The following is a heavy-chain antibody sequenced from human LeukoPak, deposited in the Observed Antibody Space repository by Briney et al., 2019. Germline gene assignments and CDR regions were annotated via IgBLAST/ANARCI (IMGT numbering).Heavy chain of an antibody. CDR2: IYYSGST. J-gene: IGHJ4*02. V-gene: IGHV4-39*01. Sequence: SETLSLTCTVSGGSISSSSYYWGWIRQPPGKGLEWVGSIYYSGSTYYNPSLKSRVTISVDTSKNQFSLKLSSVTAADTAVYYCARGCGGDCYESFDYWGQGTLVTVSS. CDR3: ARGCGGDCYESFDY. D-gene: IGHD2-21*01. CDR1: GGSISSSSYY.